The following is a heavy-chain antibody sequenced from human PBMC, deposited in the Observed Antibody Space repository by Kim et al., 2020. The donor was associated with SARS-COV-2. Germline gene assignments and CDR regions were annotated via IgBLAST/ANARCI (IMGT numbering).Heavy chain of an antibody. CDR2: INHSGST. CDR1: GGSFSGYY. J-gene: IGHJ6*02. Sequence: SETLSLICAVYGGSFSGYYWSWIRQPPGKGLEWIGEINHSGSTNYNPSLKSRVTISVDTSKNQFSLKLSSVTAADTAVYYCARGTTVTTLFYYYYGMDVWGQGTTVTVSS. CDR3: ARGTTVTTLFYYYYGMDV. V-gene: IGHV4-34*01. D-gene: IGHD4-17*01.